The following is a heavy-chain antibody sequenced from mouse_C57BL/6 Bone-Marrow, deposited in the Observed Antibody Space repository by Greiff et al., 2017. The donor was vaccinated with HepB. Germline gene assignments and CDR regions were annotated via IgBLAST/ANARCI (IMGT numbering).Heavy chain of an antibody. V-gene: IGHV1-26*01. J-gene: IGHJ1*03. CDR1: GYTFTDYY. Sequence: EVQLQQSGPELVKPGASVKISCKASGYTFTDYYMNWVKQSHGKSLEWIGDINPNNGGTSYNQKFKGKATLTVDKSSSTAYMELRSLTSEDSAVYYCARAVVAETFYFDVWGTGTTVTVSS. CDR3: ARAVVAETFYFDV. D-gene: IGHD1-1*01. CDR2: INPNNGGT.